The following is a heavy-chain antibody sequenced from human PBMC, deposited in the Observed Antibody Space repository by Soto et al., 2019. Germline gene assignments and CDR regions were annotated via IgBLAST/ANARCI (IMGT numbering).Heavy chain of an antibody. J-gene: IGHJ5*02. CDR1: GFTFSTFW. Sequence: GGFLRLSCAASGFTFSTFWTHWVRQAPGKGLVWVSRINTDGSKTTYAASVKGRFTISRDNAKNTVYLQMDSLRAEDTAVYYCATVATNSYNWLDPWGQGTLVTVSS. D-gene: IGHD5-12*01. CDR3: ATVATNSYNWLDP. V-gene: IGHV3-74*01. CDR2: INTDGSKT.